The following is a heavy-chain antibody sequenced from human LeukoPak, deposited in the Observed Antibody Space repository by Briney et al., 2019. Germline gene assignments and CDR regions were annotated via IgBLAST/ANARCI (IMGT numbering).Heavy chain of an antibody. D-gene: IGHD2/OR15-2a*01. CDR2: ISFGGGHI. Sequence: GGSLRLSCVASRFTFSSYSMTWVRRAPGTGLEWVSSISFGGGHIFYTDSVKGRFPIFRDDSKNSLYLEMNSLRAEDTAVYFCARIVLTPPYGMDVWGQGTTVTVSS. V-gene: IGHV3-21*01. CDR3: ARIVLTPPYGMDV. J-gene: IGHJ6*02. CDR1: RFTFSSYS.